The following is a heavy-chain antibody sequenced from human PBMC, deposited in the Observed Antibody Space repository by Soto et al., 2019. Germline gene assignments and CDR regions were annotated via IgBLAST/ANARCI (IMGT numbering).Heavy chain of an antibody. V-gene: IGHV4-59*01. CDR3: ARDPVGVTLFDS. CDR1: DSISTYY. J-gene: IGHJ4*02. Sequence: PSETLSLTCTVDSISTYYWNWIRQPPGKGLEWIGYIYYMGRTNYNSSLKSRVSMSIDTSKNQFSLKLSSVTAADTAIYYCARDPVGVTLFDSWGQGAPVTVSS. CDR2: IYYMGRT. D-gene: IGHD1-26*01.